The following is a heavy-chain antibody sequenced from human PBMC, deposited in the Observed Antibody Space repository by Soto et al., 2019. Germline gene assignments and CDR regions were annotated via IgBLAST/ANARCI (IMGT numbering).Heavy chain of an antibody. J-gene: IGHJ6*02. V-gene: IGHV1-69*13. Sequence: SVKVSCKTSGGTFSSYAISWVRQAPGQGLEWMGGIIPIFGTANYAQKFQGRVTITADESTSTAYMELSSLRSEDTAVYYCARGLRTGWLPNYGMDVWGQGTTVTVSS. D-gene: IGHD3-22*01. CDR3: ARGLRTGWLPNYGMDV. CDR2: IIPIFGTA. CDR1: GGTFSSYA.